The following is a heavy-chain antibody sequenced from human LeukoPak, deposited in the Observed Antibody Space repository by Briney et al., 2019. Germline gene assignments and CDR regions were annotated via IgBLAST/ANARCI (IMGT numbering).Heavy chain of an antibody. CDR3: AKALISGYYYWYFDY. Sequence: GGSLRLSCAASGFVFRSYAMSWVRQAPGKGLEWVSGISSSGGSTYYADSVKGRFTISRDNSKNTLFLQMNSLRAEDTAIYYCAKALISGYYYWYFDYWGQGTLVTVSS. J-gene: IGHJ4*02. D-gene: IGHD3-22*01. CDR2: ISSSGGST. CDR1: GFVFRSYA. V-gene: IGHV3-23*01.